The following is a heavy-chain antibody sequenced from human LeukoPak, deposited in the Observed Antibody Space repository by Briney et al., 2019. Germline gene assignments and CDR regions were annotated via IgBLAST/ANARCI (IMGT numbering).Heavy chain of an antibody. D-gene: IGHD3-3*01. CDR1: GFTVSSNY. CDR2: IYSGGST. Sequence: GGSLRLSCAASGFTVSSNYMSWVRQAPGKGLDWVSVIYSGGSTYYADSVKGRFTISRDNSKNTLYLQMNSLRAEDTAVYYCAKITIFGVVIETDAFDIWGQGTMVTVSS. V-gene: IGHV3-66*02. CDR3: AKITIFGVVIETDAFDI. J-gene: IGHJ3*02.